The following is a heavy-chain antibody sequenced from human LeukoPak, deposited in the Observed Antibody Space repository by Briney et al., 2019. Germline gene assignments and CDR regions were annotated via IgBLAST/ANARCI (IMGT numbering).Heavy chain of an antibody. CDR1: GYTLTELS. D-gene: IGHD1-26*01. J-gene: IGHJ4*02. V-gene: IGHV1-24*01. CDR2: FDPEDGET. Sequence: ASVKVSCKVSGYTLTELSMHWVRQAPGKGLEWMGGFDPEDGETIYAQKFQGRVTMTEDTSTDTAYMELSSLRSEDTAVYYCARGDRIVGATKSHYWGQGTLVTVSS. CDR3: ARGDRIVGATKSHY.